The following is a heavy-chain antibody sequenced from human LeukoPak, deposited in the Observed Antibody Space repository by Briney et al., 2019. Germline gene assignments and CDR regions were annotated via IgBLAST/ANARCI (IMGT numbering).Heavy chain of an antibody. CDR3: AREGDPTGSYYNY. CDR2: IHHSGST. Sequence: PSGTLSLTCDVSGVSISSSNRWSWVRQPPGKGLEWIGEIHHSGSTNYNPSLKSRVTMSIDKSKNQFSLNLNSVTAADTAVYYYAREGDPTGSYYNYWGQGILVTVSS. V-gene: IGHV4-4*02. D-gene: IGHD3-10*01. J-gene: IGHJ4*02. CDR1: GVSISSSNR.